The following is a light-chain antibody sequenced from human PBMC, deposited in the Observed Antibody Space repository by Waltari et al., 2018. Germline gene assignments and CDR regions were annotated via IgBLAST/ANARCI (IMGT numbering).Light chain of an antibody. V-gene: IGLV1-36*01. Sequence: QSVLTQPPSVSEAPRQRVTISCSGSSSNIGNNAVNWYQQLPGKAPKLLIYYDDLLPSGVSDRFSGSKSGTSASLAIRGLQSEDEADYYCAAWDDSLNVVVIGGGTKLTVL. CDR2: YDD. CDR1: SSNIGNNA. J-gene: IGLJ2*01. CDR3: AAWDDSLNVVV.